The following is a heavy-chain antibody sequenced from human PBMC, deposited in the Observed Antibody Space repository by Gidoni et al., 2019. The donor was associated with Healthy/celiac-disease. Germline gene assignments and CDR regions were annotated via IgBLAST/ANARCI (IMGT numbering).Heavy chain of an antibody. D-gene: IGHD6-19*01. V-gene: IGHV3-33*08. CDR1: GFTFSSYG. Sequence: VQLVESGGGVVQPGRSLRLSCAASGFTFSSYGMHWVRQAPGKGLEWVAVIWYDGSNKYYADSVKGRFTISRDNSKNTLYLQMNSLRAEDTAVYYCARGLIIAVAGTRLDYWGQGTLVTVSS. CDR3: ARGLIIAVAGTRLDY. CDR2: IWYDGSNK. J-gene: IGHJ4*02.